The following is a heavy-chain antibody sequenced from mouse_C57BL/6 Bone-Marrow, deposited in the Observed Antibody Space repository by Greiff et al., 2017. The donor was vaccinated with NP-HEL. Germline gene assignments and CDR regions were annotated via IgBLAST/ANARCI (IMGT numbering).Heavy chain of an antibody. CDR1: GFSLTSYG. CDR3: ARHITTVVGAMDY. CDR2: IWSDGST. V-gene: IGHV2-6-1*01. Sequence: VQVVESGPGLVAPSQSLSITCTVSGFSLTSYGVHWVRQPPGKGLEWLVVIWSDGSTTYNSALKSRLSISKDNSKSQVFLKMNSLQTDDTAMYYCARHITTVVGAMDYWGQGTSVTVSS. D-gene: IGHD1-1*01. J-gene: IGHJ4*01.